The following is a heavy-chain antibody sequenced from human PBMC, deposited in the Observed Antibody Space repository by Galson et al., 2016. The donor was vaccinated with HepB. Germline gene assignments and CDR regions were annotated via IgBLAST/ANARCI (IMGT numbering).Heavy chain of an antibody. CDR2: INHGGSA. V-gene: IGHV4-4*02. D-gene: IGHD5-18*01. Sequence: SETLSLTCAVSGGSISSSYWWTWVRQPPGKGLEWIGVINHGGSANFNPPLKTRVTISVDTSKNQFSLKLSSVTAADTAVYYCAREPRGYSYGYYFDYWGQGTLVTVSS. CDR3: AREPRGYSYGYYFDY. J-gene: IGHJ4*02. CDR1: GGSISSSYW.